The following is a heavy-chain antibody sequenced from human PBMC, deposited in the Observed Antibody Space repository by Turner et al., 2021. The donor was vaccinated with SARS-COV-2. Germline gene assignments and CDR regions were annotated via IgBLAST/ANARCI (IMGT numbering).Heavy chain of an antibody. CDR3: ARQKPGFDSSGYYPDAFDI. D-gene: IGHD3-22*01. CDR2: VSSGRSYI. J-gene: IGHJ3*02. CDR1: GFTFSNYN. V-gene: IGHV3-21*01. Sequence: EVQLVESGGGLVKPGGSLRRSCAASGFTFSNYNMNWVRQAPGKGLEWVSSVSSGRSYIYYADSVKGRFTISRDNAKKSLFLQMNSLRAEDTAVYYCARQKPGFDSSGYYPDAFDIWGQGTMVTVSS.